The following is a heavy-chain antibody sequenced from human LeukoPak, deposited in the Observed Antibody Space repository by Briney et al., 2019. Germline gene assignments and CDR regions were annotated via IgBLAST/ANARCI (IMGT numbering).Heavy chain of an antibody. V-gene: IGHV3-30*04. J-gene: IGHJ4*02. CDR1: GFTFSSYA. CDR2: ISYDGSNK. CDR3: ARGDREFGPGTDY. D-gene: IGHD3-10*01. Sequence: GGSLRLSCAASGFTFSSYAMHWVRQAPGKGLEWVAVISYDGSNKYYADSVKGRFTISRDNSKNTLYLQMNSLRAEDTAVYYCARGDREFGPGTDYWGQGTLVTVSS.